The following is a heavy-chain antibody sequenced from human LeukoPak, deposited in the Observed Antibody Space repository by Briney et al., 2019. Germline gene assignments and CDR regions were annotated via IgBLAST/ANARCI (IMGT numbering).Heavy chain of an antibody. CDR2: IKEDGSEK. V-gene: IGHV3-7*01. D-gene: IGHD3-3*01. Sequence: GGSLRLSCAGSGFTFSSHWMNWVRQAPGKGLEWVASIKEDGSEKHYVDSVSGRFTISRDNAKNSLHLQMSSLRAEDTAVYYCARRGITISGVLVYHYSGLNVWGQGTTVTVSS. CDR3: ARRGITISGVLVYHYSGLNV. J-gene: IGHJ6*02. CDR1: GFTFSSHW.